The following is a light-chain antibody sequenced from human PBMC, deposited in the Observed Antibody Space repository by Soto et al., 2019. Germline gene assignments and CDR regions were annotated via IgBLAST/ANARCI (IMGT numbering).Light chain of an antibody. V-gene: IGLV2-23*01. J-gene: IGLJ1*01. CDR3: CSYAGSSTFL. CDR1: SSDVGSYNL. CDR2: EGS. Sequence: QSALTQPASVSGSPGQSITISCTGTSSDVGSYNLVSWFQQHPGKAPKLTIYEGSKRPSGVSNRFSGSKSGNTASLTISGLQAEDETDYYCCSYAGSSTFLFGTGTKLTVL.